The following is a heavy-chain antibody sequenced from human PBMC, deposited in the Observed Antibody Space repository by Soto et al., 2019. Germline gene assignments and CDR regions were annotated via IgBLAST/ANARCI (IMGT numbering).Heavy chain of an antibody. D-gene: IGHD6-25*01. V-gene: IGHV3-74*03. CDR3: AMEVIAATGTIRWFDP. CDR2: INDDGSST. Sequence: VQLVESGGGLVQPGGSLRLSCAASGFTFSRHWMHWVRQTPGKGPVWVSRINDDGSSTKYADSVKGRFTIARDNAKNTVFLQMSSLRAEDTAVYYCAMEVIAATGTIRWFDPWGQGTLVTVSS. J-gene: IGHJ5*02. CDR1: GFTFSRHW.